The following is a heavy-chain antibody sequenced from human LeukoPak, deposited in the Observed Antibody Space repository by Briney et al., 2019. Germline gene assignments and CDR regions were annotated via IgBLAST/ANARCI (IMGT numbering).Heavy chain of an antibody. CDR3: ARHSPDYYYYYGMDV. CDR1: GGSISSGGYS. D-gene: IGHD6-13*01. Sequence: SETLSLTCAVSGGSISSGGYSWSWIRQPPGKGLEWIGYIYHSGSTYYNPSLKSRVTISVDRSKNQFSLKLSSVTAADTAAYYCARHSPDYYYYYGMDVWGQGTTVTVSS. V-gene: IGHV4-30-2*01. J-gene: IGHJ6*02. CDR2: IYHSGST.